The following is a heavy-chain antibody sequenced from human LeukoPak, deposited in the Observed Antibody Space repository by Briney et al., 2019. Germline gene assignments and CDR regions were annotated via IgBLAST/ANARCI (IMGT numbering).Heavy chain of an antibody. CDR3: ARLKDSSGYSVDY. V-gene: IGHV5-51*01. J-gene: IGHJ4*02. Sequence: GESLKISCKGSGYSFTSYWIGWVRQMPGKGLEWMGIIYPGDSDTRYSPSFQGQVTISADRSISTAYLQWSSLKVSDTAMYYCARLKDSSGYSVDYWGQGTLVTVSS. CDR1: GYSFTSYW. D-gene: IGHD3-22*01. CDR2: IYPGDSDT.